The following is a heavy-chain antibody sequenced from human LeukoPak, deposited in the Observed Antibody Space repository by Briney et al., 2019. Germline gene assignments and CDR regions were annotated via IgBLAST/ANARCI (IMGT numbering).Heavy chain of an antibody. Sequence: PGGSLRLSCAASGFTFSSYWMSWVRQAPGKGLEWVANIKQDGSEKYYVDSVKGRFTISRDNAKNSLYLQMNSLRAEDTAVYYCAREQGGVLGYSSPPWDIRGQGTMVTVSS. CDR1: GFTFSSYW. CDR2: IKQDGSEK. D-gene: IGHD6-13*01. J-gene: IGHJ3*02. V-gene: IGHV3-7*01. CDR3: AREQGGVLGYSSPPWDI.